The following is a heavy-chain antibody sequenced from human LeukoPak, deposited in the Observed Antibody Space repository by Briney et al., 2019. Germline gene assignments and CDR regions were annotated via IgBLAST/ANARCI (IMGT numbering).Heavy chain of an antibody. D-gene: IGHD6-19*01. CDR2: ISAYNGNT. CDR1: GYTFTGYY. J-gene: IGHJ5*02. Sequence: ASVKVSCKASGYTFTGYYMHWVRQAPGQGLEWMGWISAYNGNTNYAQKLQGRVTMTTDTSTSTAYMELRSLRSDDTAVYYCARKWLANNWFDPWGQGTLVTVSS. V-gene: IGHV1-18*04. CDR3: ARKWLANNWFDP.